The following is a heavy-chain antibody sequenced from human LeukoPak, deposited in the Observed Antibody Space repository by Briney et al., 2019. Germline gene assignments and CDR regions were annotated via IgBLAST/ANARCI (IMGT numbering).Heavy chain of an antibody. V-gene: IGHV4-39*07. CDR2: IYYSGST. J-gene: IGHJ5*02. CDR3: ARQYCSSTSCYTRGFWFDP. D-gene: IGHD2-2*02. Sequence: SETLSLTCTVSGGSISSSSYYWGWIRQPPGKGLEWIGSIYYSGSTYYNPSLKSRVTISVDTSKNQFSLKLSSVTAADTAVYYCARQYCSSTSCYTRGFWFDPWGQGTLVTVSS. CDR1: GGSISSSSYY.